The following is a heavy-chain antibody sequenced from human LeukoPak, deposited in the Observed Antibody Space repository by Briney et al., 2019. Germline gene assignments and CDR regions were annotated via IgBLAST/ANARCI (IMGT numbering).Heavy chain of an antibody. CDR2: ISYDGSNK. D-gene: IGHD5-24*01. CDR1: GFTFSSYA. CDR3: ARVPLATMMFDY. Sequence: PGGSLRLSCEASGFTFSSYAMHWVRQAPGKGLEWVAVISYDGSNKYYADSVKGRFTISRDNSKNTLYLQMNSLRAEDTAVYYCARVPLATMMFDYWGQGTLVTVSS. V-gene: IGHV3-30*01. J-gene: IGHJ4*02.